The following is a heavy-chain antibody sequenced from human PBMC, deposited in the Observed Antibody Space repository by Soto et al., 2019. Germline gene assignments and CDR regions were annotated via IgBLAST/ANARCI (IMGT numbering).Heavy chain of an antibody. CDR1: GYTFSAYY. V-gene: IGHV1-2*02. J-gene: IGHJ4*01. Sequence: ASVKVSCKTSGYTFSAYYMHWVRQAPGQGLEWMGWINPKSGGTLYAQKFQGRVTMTRDTSISTAYMELSSLRSDDTAVYYCARGGTFAYDTSGYSVYWG. CDR3: ARGGTFAYDTSGYSVY. CDR2: INPKSGGT. D-gene: IGHD3-22*01.